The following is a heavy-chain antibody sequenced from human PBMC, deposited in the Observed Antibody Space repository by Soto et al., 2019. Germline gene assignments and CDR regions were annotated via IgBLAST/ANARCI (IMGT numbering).Heavy chain of an antibody. Sequence: LRLSCAASGFTFSSYAMSWVRQAPGKGLEWVSAISGSGGSTYYADSVKGRFTISRDNSKNTLYLQMNSLRAEDTAVYYCAKEVVPAANYYYYYGMDVWGQGTTVTVSS. CDR2: ISGSGGST. V-gene: IGHV3-23*01. CDR1: GFTFSSYA. CDR3: AKEVVPAANYYYYYGMDV. J-gene: IGHJ6*02. D-gene: IGHD2-2*01.